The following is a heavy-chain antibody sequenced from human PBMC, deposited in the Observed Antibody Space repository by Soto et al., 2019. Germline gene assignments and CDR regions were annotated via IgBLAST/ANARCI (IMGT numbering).Heavy chain of an antibody. CDR1: GFTFSSYW. V-gene: IGHV3-7*01. D-gene: IGHD6-13*01. J-gene: IGHJ6*02. CDR3: ATGIAAAGTNYYYYCGMDV. Sequence: PGGSLSLSCAPSGFTFSSYWMRWVRQAPGKGLEWVANIKQDGSEKYYVDSVKGRFTISRDNAKNSLYLQMNSLRAEDTAVYYCATGIAAAGTNYYYYCGMDVWGQGTTVTAP. CDR2: IKQDGSEK.